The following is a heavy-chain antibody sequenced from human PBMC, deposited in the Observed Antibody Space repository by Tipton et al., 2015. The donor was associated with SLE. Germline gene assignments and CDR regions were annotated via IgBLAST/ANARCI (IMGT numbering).Heavy chain of an antibody. J-gene: IGHJ4*02. D-gene: IGHD3-16*01. Sequence: GSLRLSCAASGFTFHSYEMHWVRQAPEKGLDWVASISNTGDIYYADSVKGRFTVSRDNAKNSLFLQMTSLRADDTAIYYCAKDWVIDYWGQGTLVTVSP. CDR3: AKDWVIDY. V-gene: IGHV3-48*03. CDR2: ISNTGDI. CDR1: GFTFHSYE.